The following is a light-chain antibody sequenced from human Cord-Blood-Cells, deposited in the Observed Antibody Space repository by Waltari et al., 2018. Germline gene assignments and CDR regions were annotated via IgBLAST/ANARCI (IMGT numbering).Light chain of an antibody. Sequence: QSALTQPPSASGPPGLSVTISCTGTSSDVGGFNYVSWYQQHPGKAPKLMIYEVSKRPSGVPDRFSGSKSGNTASLTVSGLQAEDEADYYCSSYAGSNNLVFGGGTKLTVL. CDR1: SSDVGGFNY. V-gene: IGLV2-8*01. J-gene: IGLJ3*02. CDR2: EVS. CDR3: SSYAGSNNLV.